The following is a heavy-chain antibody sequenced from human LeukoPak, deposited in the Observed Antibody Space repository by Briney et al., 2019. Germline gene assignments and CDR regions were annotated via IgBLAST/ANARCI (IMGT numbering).Heavy chain of an antibody. J-gene: IGHJ4*02. CDR2: MNPNSGNT. V-gene: IGHV1-8*02. CDR1: GGTFSSYA. CDR3: ARADRGQQLIDY. Sequence: ASVKVSCKASGGTFSSYAINWVRQATGQGLEWMGWMNPNSGNTGYAQKFQGRVTMTRNTSISTAYMELSSLRSEDTAVYYCARADRGQQLIDYWGQGTLVTVSS. D-gene: IGHD6-13*01.